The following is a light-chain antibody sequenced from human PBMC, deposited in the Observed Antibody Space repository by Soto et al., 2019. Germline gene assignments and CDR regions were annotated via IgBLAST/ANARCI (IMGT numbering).Light chain of an antibody. J-gene: IGKJ3*01. CDR2: GAS. CDR3: QRYGSSPRFT. Sequence: EIVLTQSPGTLSLSPGERATLSCRASQSVSSSYLAWYQHKPGQAPRLLIYGASNRATGIPDRFSGSGSGTDFPLTISRLEPEDLAVYYCQRYGSSPRFTFGPGTKVDIK. CDR1: QSVSSSY. V-gene: IGKV3-20*01.